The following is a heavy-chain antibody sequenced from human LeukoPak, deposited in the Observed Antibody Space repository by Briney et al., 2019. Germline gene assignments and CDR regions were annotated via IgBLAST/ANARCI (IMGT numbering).Heavy chain of an antibody. CDR2: ISDSATTI. J-gene: IGHJ4*02. D-gene: IGHD3-10*01. CDR3: ARSRPLQGVTVDY. V-gene: IGHV3-48*02. CDR1: GFTFSSYS. Sequence: GGSLRLSCAASGFTFSSYSMNWVRQAPGKGLEWVSFISDSATTIYYVDSVKGRFTISRDNAKNSLYLQMNSLRDEDTAVYYCARSRPLQGVTVDYWGQGTLVTVSS.